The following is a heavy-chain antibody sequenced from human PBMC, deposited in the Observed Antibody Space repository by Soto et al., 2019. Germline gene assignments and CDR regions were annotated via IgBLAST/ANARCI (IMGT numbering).Heavy chain of an antibody. V-gene: IGHV3-66*01. D-gene: IGHD6-19*01. CDR2: IYSGGST. CDR3: ARSWAVAGSYDY. J-gene: IGHJ4*02. CDR1: GFTVGSNY. Sequence: EVQLVESGGGLVQPGGSLRLSCAASGFTVGSNYMNWVRQAPGKGLGWVSVIYSGGSTYYADSVKGRFTISRDNSKNTGCLQMNRRGAEDTAGYYGARSWAVAGSYDYWGQGTLVTVSS.